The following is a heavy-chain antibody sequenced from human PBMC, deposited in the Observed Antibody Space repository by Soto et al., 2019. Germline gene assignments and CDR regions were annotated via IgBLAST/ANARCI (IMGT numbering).Heavy chain of an antibody. CDR2: IYYSGST. CDR1: GGSISSYY. J-gene: IGHJ6*03. CDR3: ARDGRIAAAGTNYYMDF. D-gene: IGHD6-13*01. V-gene: IGHV4-59*01. Sequence: SETLSLTCTVSGGSISSYYWSWIRQPPGKGLEWIGYIYYSGSTNYNPSLKSRVTISVDTSKNQFSLKLSSVTAADTAVYYCARDGRIAAAGTNYYMDFWGKGTTVTVSS.